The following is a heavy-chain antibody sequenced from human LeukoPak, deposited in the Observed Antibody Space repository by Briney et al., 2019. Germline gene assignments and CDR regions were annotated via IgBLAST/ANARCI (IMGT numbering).Heavy chain of an antibody. Sequence: GGSLRLSCAASGFTFSSYAMSWVRQAPGKGLKCVSTISGSGGSTYYADSVKGRFTISRDNSKNTLYLQMNSLIAEDTAVYYCAKRPPKDKFGSSPFDFWGQGTLVTVSS. CDR2: ISGSGGST. CDR1: GFTFSSYA. J-gene: IGHJ4*02. D-gene: IGHD6-6*01. CDR3: AKRPPKDKFGSSPFDF. V-gene: IGHV3-23*01.